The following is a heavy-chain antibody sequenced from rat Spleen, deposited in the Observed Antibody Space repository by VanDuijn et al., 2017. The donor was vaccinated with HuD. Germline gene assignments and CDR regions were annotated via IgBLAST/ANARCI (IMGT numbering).Heavy chain of an antibody. CDR2: ISYEGSST. CDR1: GFTFSSYW. D-gene: IGHD1-5*01. V-gene: IGHV5-22*01. CDR3: ARHGIYRYNYRDYFDY. Sequence: EVQLVESGGGLVQPGRSLKLSCVASGFTFSSYWMYWIRQAPGKGLEWVASISYEGSSTYYGDSVKGRFTFSRDNAKSTLYLQMNSLRSEDTATYYCARHGIYRYNYRDYFDYWGQGVMVTVSS. J-gene: IGHJ2*01.